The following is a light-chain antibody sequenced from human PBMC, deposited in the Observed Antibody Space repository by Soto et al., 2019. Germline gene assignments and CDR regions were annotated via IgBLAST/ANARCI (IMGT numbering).Light chain of an antibody. CDR2: GNS. J-gene: IGLJ2*01. CDR3: QSNDSSLREV. V-gene: IGLV1-40*01. Sequence: QSVLTQPPSVSGAPGQRVTISCTGSSSNIGAGYDVHWYQQLPGTAPKLLIYGNSNRPSGVPDRFSGSKSGTSASLAITGLQAEDEADYYCQSNDSSLREVFGGGTKLTLL. CDR1: SSNIGAGYD.